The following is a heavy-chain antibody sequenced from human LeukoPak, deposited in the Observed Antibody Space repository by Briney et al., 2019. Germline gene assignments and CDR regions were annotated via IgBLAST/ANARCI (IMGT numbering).Heavy chain of an antibody. Sequence: GGSLRLSCAASGFTFSSYAMHWVRQAPGKGLEWVAVISYDGSNKYYADSVKGRFTISRDNSKNTLYLQMNSLRAEDTAVYYCARDPYSSSLSSYFDYWGQGTLVTVS. J-gene: IGHJ4*02. D-gene: IGHD6-13*01. CDR1: GFTFSSYA. V-gene: IGHV3-30*01. CDR3: ARDPYSSSLSSYFDY. CDR2: ISYDGSNK.